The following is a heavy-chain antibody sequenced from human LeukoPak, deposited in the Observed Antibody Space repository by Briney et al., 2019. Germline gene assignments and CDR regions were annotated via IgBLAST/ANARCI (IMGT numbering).Heavy chain of an antibody. CDR3: ARDKALDSDGSGFYYNRGLDC. Sequence: SETLSLTCDVSGGSMNNSYWSWIRQPAGAGLEWIGRIYATGSTDYNPSLKSRMTMSIDTSKNQFSLKLTSVTAADTAVYFCARDKALDSDGSGFYYNRGLDCWGQGTLVIVSS. V-gene: IGHV4-4*07. D-gene: IGHD3-22*01. CDR1: GGSMNNSY. CDR2: IYATGST. J-gene: IGHJ4*02.